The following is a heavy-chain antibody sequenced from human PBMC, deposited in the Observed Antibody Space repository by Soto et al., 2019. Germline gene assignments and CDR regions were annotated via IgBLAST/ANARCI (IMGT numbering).Heavy chain of an antibody. Sequence: SETLSLTCAVYGGSFSGYYCSWIRQPPGKGLEWIGEINHSGSTNYNPSLKSRVTISVDTSKNQFSLKLSSVTAADTAVYYCARGGDIVVVPAAMNYYYYGMDVWGQGTTVTVSS. CDR2: INHSGST. J-gene: IGHJ6*02. V-gene: IGHV4-34*01. CDR3: ARGGDIVVVPAAMNYYYYGMDV. D-gene: IGHD2-2*01. CDR1: GGSFSGYY.